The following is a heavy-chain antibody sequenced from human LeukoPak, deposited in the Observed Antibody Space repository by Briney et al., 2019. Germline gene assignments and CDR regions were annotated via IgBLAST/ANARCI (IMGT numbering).Heavy chain of an antibody. CDR2: ISGSGGCT. CDR1: GFTFSSYA. CDR3: AKDSPVAGTSLEYFQH. Sequence: TGGSLRLSCAASGFTFSSYAMSWVRQAPGKGLEWVSAISGSGGCTYYADSVKGRFTISRDNSKNTLYLQMNSLRAEDTAVYYCAKDSPVAGTSLEYFQHWGQGTLVTVSS. J-gene: IGHJ1*01. D-gene: IGHD6-19*01. V-gene: IGHV3-23*01.